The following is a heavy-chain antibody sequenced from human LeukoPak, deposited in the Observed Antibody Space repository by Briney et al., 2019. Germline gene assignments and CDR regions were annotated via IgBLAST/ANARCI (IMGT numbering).Heavy chain of an antibody. CDR2: IYYSGST. Sequence: PSETLSLTCTVSGFSISSGYYWGWIRQPPGKGLEWIGSIYYSGSTYYNPSLKSRVTISVDTSKNQFSLKLSSVTAADTAVYYCARGINYDFWSGYYFDYWGQGTLVTVSS. V-gene: IGHV4-38-2*02. CDR3: ARGINYDFWSGYYFDY. J-gene: IGHJ4*02. CDR1: GFSISSGYY. D-gene: IGHD3-3*01.